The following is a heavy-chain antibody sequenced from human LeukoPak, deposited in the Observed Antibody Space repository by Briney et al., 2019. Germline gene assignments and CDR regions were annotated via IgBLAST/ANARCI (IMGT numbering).Heavy chain of an antibody. Sequence: PGGSLRLSCAASGFTFSSYAMSWVRQAPGKGLEWVSTISGSGGSTYYADSVKGRFTISRDNSKNTLYLRMNSLRAEDTAVYYCAKEGRYYYGSEYWGQGTLVTVSS. CDR2: ISGSGGST. CDR3: AKEGRYYYGSEY. D-gene: IGHD3-10*01. CDR1: GFTFSSYA. V-gene: IGHV3-23*01. J-gene: IGHJ4*02.